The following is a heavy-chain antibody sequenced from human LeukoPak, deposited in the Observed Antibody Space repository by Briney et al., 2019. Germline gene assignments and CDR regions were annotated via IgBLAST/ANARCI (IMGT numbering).Heavy chain of an antibody. CDR2: IRSRDRTI. CDR1: GFTFSTFA. Sequence: GGSLRLSCAASGFTFSTFAMIWVRQPPGKGLEWVSYIRSRDRTIYYADSVKGRFTISTDNAENSLYLQMNSLRTEDTAVYYCARDHRWGFDYWGRGTLVTVSS. D-gene: IGHD7-27*01. J-gene: IGHJ4*02. V-gene: IGHV3-48*01. CDR3: ARDHRWGFDY.